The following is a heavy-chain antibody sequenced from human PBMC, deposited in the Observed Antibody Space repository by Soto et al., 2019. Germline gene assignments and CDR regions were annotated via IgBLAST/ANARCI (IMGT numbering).Heavy chain of an antibody. J-gene: IGHJ4*02. CDR2: IYYGGST. D-gene: IGHD2-21*02. CDR3: ARTEYGDLYSFDY. V-gene: IGHV4-59*01. Sequence: PSETLSLTCTVSGGSIRSYYWSWIRQSPGKGLEWIGYIYYGGSTDYNPSLKSRVSFSLDTSKNQFSLKLTSVTAADTAVYYCARTEYGDLYSFDYWGQGTLVTVSS. CDR1: GGSIRSYY.